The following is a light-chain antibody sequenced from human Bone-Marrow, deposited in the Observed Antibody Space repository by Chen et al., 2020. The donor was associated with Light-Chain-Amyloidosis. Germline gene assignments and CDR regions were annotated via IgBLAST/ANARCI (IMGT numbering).Light chain of an antibody. CDR1: SGSIATNY. CDR2: EDD. Sequence: NFMLTQPHSVSESPGKTVIISCTRSSGSIATNYVQWYQQRPGSSPTTVIYEDDQRPAGVPDRFSGSINRSSNSASLTISGLKTEDEADYYCQSYQGSSQGVFGGGTKLTVL. CDR3: QSYQGSSQGV. V-gene: IGLV6-57*01. J-gene: IGLJ3*02.